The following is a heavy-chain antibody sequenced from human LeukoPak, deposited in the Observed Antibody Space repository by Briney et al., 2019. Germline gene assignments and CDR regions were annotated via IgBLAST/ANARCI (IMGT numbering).Heavy chain of an antibody. Sequence: GGSLRLSCAASGFTLSRYWMHWVRQAPGKGLVSVAHMNSDGSSTNYADSVKGRFTISRDNAKNTLYLQMNSLRADDTAVYYCAKILGESPRWFDPWGQGTLVTVSS. V-gene: IGHV3-74*01. J-gene: IGHJ5*02. D-gene: IGHD3-10*01. CDR2: MNSDGSST. CDR3: AKILGESPRWFDP. CDR1: GFTLSRYW.